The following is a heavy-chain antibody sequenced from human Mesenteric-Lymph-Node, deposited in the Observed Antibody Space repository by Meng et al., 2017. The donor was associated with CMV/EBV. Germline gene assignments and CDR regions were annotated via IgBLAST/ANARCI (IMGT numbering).Heavy chain of an antibody. CDR3: AKCRGGSCYYFDY. D-gene: IGHD2-15*01. Sequence: GESLKISCAASGFTFDDYTMHWVRQAPGKGLEWVSLVNWDGDNTYYAGSVKGRFTISRDNSKNTLYLQMNSLRAEDTAVYYCAKCRGGSCYYFDYWGQGTLVTVSS. V-gene: IGHV3-43*01. J-gene: IGHJ4*02. CDR1: GFTFDDYT. CDR2: VNWDGDNT.